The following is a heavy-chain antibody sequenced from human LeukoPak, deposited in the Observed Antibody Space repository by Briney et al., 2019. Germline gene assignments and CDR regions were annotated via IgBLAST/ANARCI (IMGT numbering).Heavy chain of an antibody. D-gene: IGHD6-19*01. CDR3: ATSGGWYGYYYYGMDV. J-gene: IGHJ6*02. Sequence: ASVKVSCKVSGYTLTELSMHWVRQAPGKGLEWMGGFDPEDGETIYAQKFQGRVTMTVDTSTDTAYMELSSLRSEDTAVYYCATSGGWYGYYYYGMDVWGQGTTVTVSS. V-gene: IGHV1-24*01. CDR2: FDPEDGET. CDR1: GYTLTELS.